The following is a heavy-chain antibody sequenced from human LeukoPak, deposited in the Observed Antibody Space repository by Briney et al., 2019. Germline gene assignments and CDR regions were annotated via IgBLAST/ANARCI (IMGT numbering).Heavy chain of an antibody. CDR2: IWYDGSNK. D-gene: IGHD6-13*01. CDR1: GFTFSSYG. CDR3: AKPAAALSSLPDDY. Sequence: GGSLRLSCAASGFTFSSYGMHWVRQAPGKGLEWVAVIWYDGSNKYYADSVKGRFTISRDNSKNTLYLQMNSLRAEDTAVYYCAKPAAALSSLPDDYWGQGTLVTVSS. J-gene: IGHJ4*02. V-gene: IGHV3-33*06.